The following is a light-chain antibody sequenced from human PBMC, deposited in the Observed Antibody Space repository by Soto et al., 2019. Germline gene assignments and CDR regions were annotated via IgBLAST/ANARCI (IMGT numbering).Light chain of an antibody. CDR3: AAWDDSLNGPNYV. V-gene: IGLV1-44*01. J-gene: IGLJ1*01. CDR2: SNS. Sequence: QAVVTQPPSASGTPGQRVTISCSGSSSNIGSNTVNWYQQLPGTAPKLLIYSNSQRPSGVPDRFSGSKSGTSASLAISGLQSEDEADYYCAAWDDSLNGPNYVFGTGTKLTVL. CDR1: SSNIGSNT.